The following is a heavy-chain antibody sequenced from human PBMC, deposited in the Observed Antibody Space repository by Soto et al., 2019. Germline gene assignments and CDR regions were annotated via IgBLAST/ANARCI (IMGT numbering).Heavy chain of an antibody. V-gene: IGHV4-39*01. CDR2: IYYSGST. D-gene: IGHD4-4*01. Sequence: SETLSLTCTVSGGSISSSSYYWGWIRQPPGKGLEWIGSIYYSGSTYYNPSLKSRVTISVDTSKNQFSLKLSSVTAADTAVYYCATLTTVTTGYYYYYMDVWGKGTTVTVSS. CDR1: GGSISSSSYY. CDR3: ATLTTVTTGYYYYYMDV. J-gene: IGHJ6*03.